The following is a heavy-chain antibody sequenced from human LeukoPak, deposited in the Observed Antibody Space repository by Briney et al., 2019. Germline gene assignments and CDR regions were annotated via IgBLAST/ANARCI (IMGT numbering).Heavy chain of an antibody. J-gene: IGHJ4*02. CDR1: GDTFSSYA. Sequence: SVKVSCKASGDTFSSYAISWGRHAPGQGLEWMGRIIPILGIANYAQKFQGRVTITADKSTSTAYMELSSLRSEDTAVYYCAKTSSFGVVIIPWFDYWGQGTLVTVSS. CDR3: AKTSSFGVVIIPWFDY. CDR2: IIPILGIA. D-gene: IGHD3-3*01. V-gene: IGHV1-69*04.